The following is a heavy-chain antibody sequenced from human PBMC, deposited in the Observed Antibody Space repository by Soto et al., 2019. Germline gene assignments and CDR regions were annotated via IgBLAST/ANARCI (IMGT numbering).Heavy chain of an antibody. CDR2: ISSSSTTK. V-gene: IGHV3-48*02. CDR1: GFTFNSYS. CDR3: ARPSIGWENWFDH. J-gene: IGHJ5*02. D-gene: IGHD6-19*01. Sequence: EVQLVESGGGLVQPGGSLRLSCAASGFTFNSYSMNWVRQAPGKGLEWVSYISSSSTTKYYTDSVKGRFTISRDNAKNSLYLQMNSLRDDDTAVYYCARPSIGWENWFDHWGQGTLVTVSS.